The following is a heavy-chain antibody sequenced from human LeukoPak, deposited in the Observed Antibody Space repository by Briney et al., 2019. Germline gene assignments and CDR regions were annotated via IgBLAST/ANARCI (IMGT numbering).Heavy chain of an antibody. CDR3: ARDQPYYYDSSGYYYYYYYMDV. V-gene: IGHV4-4*07. CDR2: IYTSGST. Sequence: TSETLSLTCTVSGGSISSYYWSWIRQPAGKGLEWIGRIYTSGSTNYNPSLKGRVTMSVDTSKNQFSLKLSSVTAADTAVYYCARDQPYYYDSSGYYYYYYYMDVWAKGPRSPSP. J-gene: IGHJ6*03. CDR1: GGSISSYY. D-gene: IGHD3-22*01.